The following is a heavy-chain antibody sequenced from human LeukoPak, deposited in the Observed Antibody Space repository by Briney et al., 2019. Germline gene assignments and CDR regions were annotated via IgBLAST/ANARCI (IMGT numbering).Heavy chain of an antibody. CDR3: AGAYYDILTGYDYYYYMDV. Sequence: PGGSLRLSCAASGFTFSSYEMNWVRQAPGKGLEWVSYISSSGSTIYYADSVKGRFTISRDNAKNSLYLQMNSLRAEDTAVYYCAGAYYDILTGYDYYYYMDVWGKGTTVTISS. J-gene: IGHJ6*03. CDR2: ISSSGSTI. V-gene: IGHV3-48*03. CDR1: GFTFSSYE. D-gene: IGHD3-9*01.